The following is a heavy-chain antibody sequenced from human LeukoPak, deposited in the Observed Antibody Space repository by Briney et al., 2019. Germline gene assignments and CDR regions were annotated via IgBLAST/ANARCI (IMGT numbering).Heavy chain of an antibody. Sequence: PSETLSLTCDVYGGSFSGYYWSWIRQPPGKGLEWIGEIFRGGSNSGSTNYNPSLKSRVTISVDTSKNQFSLKLTSVTAADTAVYYCARGGISSAYYLDYWGQGTLVSVSS. J-gene: IGHJ4*02. CDR3: ARGGISSAYYLDY. D-gene: IGHD3-22*01. CDR2: IFRGGSNSGST. V-gene: IGHV4-34*01. CDR1: GGSFSGYY.